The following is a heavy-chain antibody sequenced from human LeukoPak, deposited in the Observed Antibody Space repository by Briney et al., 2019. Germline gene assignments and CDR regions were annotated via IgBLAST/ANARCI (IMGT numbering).Heavy chain of an antibody. CDR1: GGSISSGGYY. CDR3: ARESVQLWASFDY. J-gene: IGHJ4*02. CDR2: IYYSGST. V-gene: IGHV4-31*03. D-gene: IGHD5-18*01. Sequence: SETLSLTCTVSGGSISSGGYYWSWIRQHPGKGLEWIGYIYYSGSTYYNLSLKSRVTISVDTSKNQFSLKLSSVTAADTAVYYCARESVQLWASFDYWGQGTLVTVSS.